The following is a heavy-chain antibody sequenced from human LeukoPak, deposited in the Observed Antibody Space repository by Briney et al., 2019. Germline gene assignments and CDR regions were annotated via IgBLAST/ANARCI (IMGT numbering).Heavy chain of an antibody. CDR1: GYTFTSYA. J-gene: IGHJ4*02. CDR3: ARETYYYDSSGYCFDY. D-gene: IGHD3-22*01. Sequence: ASVKVSCKASGYTFTSYAMNWVRQAPGQGLEWMGWINTNTGNPTYAQGFTGRFVFSLDTSVSTAYLQISSLKAEDTAVYYCARETYYYDSSGYCFDYWGQGTLVTVSS. V-gene: IGHV7-4-1*02. CDR2: INTNTGNP.